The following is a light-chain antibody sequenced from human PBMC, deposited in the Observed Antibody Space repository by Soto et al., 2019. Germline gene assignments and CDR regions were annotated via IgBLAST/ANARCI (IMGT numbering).Light chain of an antibody. CDR2: DVA. Sequence: QSVLTQPASVSDSPGQSITISCTGTSSDVGGSNFFSWYQQHPGKPPKLIIYDVANGPSGVSNRFSGSKSGSTASLIISRLHTQDEAAYYCVSYTCSTIYVLGHGTKLTVL. V-gene: IGLV2-14*03. CDR1: SSDVGGSNF. CDR3: VSYTCSTIYV. J-gene: IGLJ1*01.